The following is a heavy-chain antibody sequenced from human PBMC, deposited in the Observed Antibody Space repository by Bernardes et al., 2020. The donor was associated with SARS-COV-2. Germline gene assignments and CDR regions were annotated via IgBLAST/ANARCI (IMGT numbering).Heavy chain of an antibody. CDR1: GFTFSSYE. D-gene: IGHD3-9*01. V-gene: IGHV3-48*03. J-gene: IGHJ4*02. CDR2: ISSSGSTI. CDR3: ARGPPILTGYFSY. Sequence: GGSLRLSCEASGFTFSSYEMNWVRQAPGKGLEWVSYISSSGSTIYYADSVKGRFTISRDNAKNSLYLQKNSLRAEDTAIYYCARGPPILTGYFSYWGQGTLVTVSS.